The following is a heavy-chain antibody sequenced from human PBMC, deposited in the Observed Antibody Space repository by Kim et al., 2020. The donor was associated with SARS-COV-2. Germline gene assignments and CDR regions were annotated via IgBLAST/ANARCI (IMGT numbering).Heavy chain of an antibody. CDR3: ARMPARRGGSGSYGDY. D-gene: IGHD3-10*01. V-gene: IGHV4-34*01. CDR1: GGSFSGYY. CDR2: INHSGST. J-gene: IGHJ4*02. Sequence: SETLSLTCAVYGGSFSGYYWSWIRQPPGKGLEWIGEINHSGSTNYNPSLKSRVTISVDTSKNQFSLKLSSVTAADTAVYYCARMPARRGGSGSYGDYWGQGTLVTVSS.